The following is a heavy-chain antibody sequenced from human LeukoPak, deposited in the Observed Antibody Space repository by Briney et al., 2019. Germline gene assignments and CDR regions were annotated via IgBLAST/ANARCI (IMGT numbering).Heavy chain of an antibody. D-gene: IGHD2-2*01. CDR2: IYHSGST. CDR1: GGSISSSSYY. Sequence: SETLSLTCTVSGGSISSSSYYWGWIRQPPGKGLEWIGSIYHSGSTYYNPSLKSRVTISVDTSKNQFSLKLSSVTAADTAVYYCARQRSVPAATGYFDYWGQGTLVTVSS. CDR3: ARQRSVPAATGYFDY. J-gene: IGHJ4*02. V-gene: IGHV4-39*01.